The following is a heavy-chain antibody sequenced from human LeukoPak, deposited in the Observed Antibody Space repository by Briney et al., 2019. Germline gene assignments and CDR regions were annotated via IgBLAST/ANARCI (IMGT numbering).Heavy chain of an antibody. Sequence: PGRSLRLSCAASGFTFDDYAMHWVRQAPGKGLEWVSGISWNSGSIGYADSVKGRFTISRDNAKNSLYLQMNSLRAEDTGLYYCAKDEDEYSSSSIAFDYWGQGTLVTVSS. J-gene: IGHJ4*02. CDR2: ISWNSGSI. D-gene: IGHD6-6*01. V-gene: IGHV3-9*01. CDR1: GFTFDDYA. CDR3: AKDEDEYSSSSIAFDY.